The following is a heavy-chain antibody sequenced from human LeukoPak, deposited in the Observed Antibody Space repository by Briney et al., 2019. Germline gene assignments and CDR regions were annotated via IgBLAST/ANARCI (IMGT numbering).Heavy chain of an antibody. CDR2: ISYDGTNK. J-gene: IGHJ4*02. Sequence: GRSLRLSCAASGFTFSSYGMHWVRQAPGKGLEWVAVISYDGTNKYYADSVKGRFTISRDNSKNTLDLQMNSLRAEDTAVYYCAKVAVAGRHYFDYWGQGTLVTVSS. D-gene: IGHD6-19*01. CDR1: GFTFSSYG. CDR3: AKVAVAGRHYFDY. V-gene: IGHV3-30*18.